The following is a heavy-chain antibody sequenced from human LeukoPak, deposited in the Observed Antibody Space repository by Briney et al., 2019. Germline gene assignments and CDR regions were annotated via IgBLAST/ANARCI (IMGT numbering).Heavy chain of an antibody. CDR2: IYYSGST. V-gene: IGHV4-59*01. Sequence: SETLSLTCTVSGGSISSYYWSWIRQPPGKGLEWIGYIYYSGSTNYNPSLKSRVTISVDTSKNQFSLKLSSVTAADTAVYYCARAPVDPLHYDSSGYLDYWGQGTLVTVSS. J-gene: IGHJ4*02. CDR1: GGSISSYY. D-gene: IGHD3-22*01. CDR3: ARAPVDPLHYDSSGYLDY.